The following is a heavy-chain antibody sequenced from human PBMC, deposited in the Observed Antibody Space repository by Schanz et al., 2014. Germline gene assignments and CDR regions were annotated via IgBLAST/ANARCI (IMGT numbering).Heavy chain of an antibody. Sequence: EVQLVESGGGLVQPGGSLRLSCAASGFTFNDYWMHWVRQAQGKGLVWVSRINSDGRTTNYADSVKGRFSISRDNAKNTVYLQMASLRFEDTAVYFCARGGADSAMAHEYWGRGTLVTVSS. V-gene: IGHV3-74*01. CDR2: INSDGRTT. CDR1: GFTFNDYW. D-gene: IGHD5-18*01. CDR3: ARGGADSAMAHEY. J-gene: IGHJ4*02.